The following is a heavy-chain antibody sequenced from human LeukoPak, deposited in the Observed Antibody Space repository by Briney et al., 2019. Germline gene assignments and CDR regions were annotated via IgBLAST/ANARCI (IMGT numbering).Heavy chain of an antibody. J-gene: IGHJ4*02. V-gene: IGHV3-74*01. D-gene: IGHD3-16*01. CDR3: TTGPSYGYEW. CDR2: IKNDGRTT. Sequence: PAGSLRLSGAASGMTFSHRWMHWVRQAPGKGLVWVSLIKNDGRTTIYADSVKGRFTISRDNGKSTLYLQMNSLRAEDTGIYYCTTGPSYGYEWWGQGTVVTVSS. CDR1: GMTFSHRW.